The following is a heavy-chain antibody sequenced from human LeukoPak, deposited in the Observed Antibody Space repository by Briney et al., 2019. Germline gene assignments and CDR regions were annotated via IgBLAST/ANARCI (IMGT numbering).Heavy chain of an antibody. Sequence: ASVKVSCKASGYTFTNYYIHRVRQAPGQGLEWMGIIKLGGSTSTYTQKIQYTQKFQDRVTMTWDTSTSTAYMDLSSLRSEDAAVYYCAREIPESYYFDYWGQGTLVTVSS. V-gene: IGHV1-46*03. J-gene: IGHJ4*02. D-gene: IGHD1-14*01. CDR1: GYTFTNYY. CDR2: IKLGGSTS. CDR3: AREIPESYYFDY.